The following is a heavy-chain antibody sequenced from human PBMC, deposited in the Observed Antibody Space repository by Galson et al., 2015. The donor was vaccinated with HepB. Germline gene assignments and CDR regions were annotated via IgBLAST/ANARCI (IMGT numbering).Heavy chain of an antibody. D-gene: IGHD1-26*01. CDR1: GFSLSTIGMR. CDR2: IDWDDDK. Sequence: PALVKPTQTLTLTCAFSGFSLSTIGMRVSWIRQPPGKALEWLARIDWDDDKFYSTSLKTRLTISKDPPKNQVVLPMTNMDPVDTATYYCARTRWAGIVGAGGVYYFDYWGQGTLVTVSS. V-gene: IGHV2-70*04. J-gene: IGHJ4*02. CDR3: ARTRWAGIVGAGGVYYFDY.